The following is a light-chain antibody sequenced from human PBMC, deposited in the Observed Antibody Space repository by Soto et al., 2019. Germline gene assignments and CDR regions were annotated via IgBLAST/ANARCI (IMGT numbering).Light chain of an antibody. CDR2: DVS. CDR1: ASDVGGYDY. Sequence: QSVLTQPASVSGSPGQSITISCTGTASDVGGYDYVSWYQQHPGKAPKLMIYDVSDRPSGVSIRFSGSKSGNTASLTISGLQSEDEADYYCSSYTSGTTLVFGGGTKVTVL. J-gene: IGLJ3*02. V-gene: IGLV2-14*01. CDR3: SSYTSGTTLV.